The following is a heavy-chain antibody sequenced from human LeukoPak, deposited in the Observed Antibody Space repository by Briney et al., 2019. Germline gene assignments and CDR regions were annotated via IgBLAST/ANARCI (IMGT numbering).Heavy chain of an antibody. Sequence: GGSLRLSCTASGFTFSSYSMNWVRQAPGKGLEWVSSISSSSSYIYYADSVKGRFTISRDNAKNSLYLQMNSLRAEDTAVYYCARLYDGSAYHADHFDYWGQGTLVIVSS. CDR3: ARLYDGSAYHADHFDY. V-gene: IGHV3-21*01. D-gene: IGHD3-22*01. CDR2: ISSSSSYI. CDR1: GFTFSSYS. J-gene: IGHJ4*02.